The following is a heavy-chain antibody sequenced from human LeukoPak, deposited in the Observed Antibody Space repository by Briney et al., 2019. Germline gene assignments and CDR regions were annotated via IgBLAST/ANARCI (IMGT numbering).Heavy chain of an antibody. CDR1: GGTFSSYA. V-gene: IGHV1-69*13. J-gene: IGHJ4*02. D-gene: IGHD1-26*01. CDR2: IIPIIGTA. CDR3: ARLAYSGSYYFDY. Sequence: SVNVSCTASGGTFSSYAISWVRQAPGQGLEWMGGIIPIIGTANYAQKFQGRVTITADESTSTAYMELSSLRSEDTAVYYCARLAYSGSYYFDYWGQGTLVTVSS.